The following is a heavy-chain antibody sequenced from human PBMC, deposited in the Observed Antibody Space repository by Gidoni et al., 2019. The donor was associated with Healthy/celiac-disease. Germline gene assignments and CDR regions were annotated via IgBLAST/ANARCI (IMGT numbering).Heavy chain of an antibody. CDR3: ARAPEVPAAIYYYYGMDV. Sequence: TYAQKFQGRVTITADESTSTAYMELSSLRSEDTAVYYCARAPEVPAAIYYYYGMDVWGQGTTVTVSS. J-gene: IGHJ6*02. V-gene: IGHV1-69*01. D-gene: IGHD2-2*01.